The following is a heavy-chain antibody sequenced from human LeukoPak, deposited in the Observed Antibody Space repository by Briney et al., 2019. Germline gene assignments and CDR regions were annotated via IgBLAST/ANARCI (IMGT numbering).Heavy chain of an antibody. CDR1: GGSFSGYY. Sequence: PSETLSLTCAVYGGSFSGYYWSWIRQPPGKGLEWIGEINHSGSTNYNPSLKSRVTISVDTSNNQFSLKLTSVTAGDTAVYYCARALGYYYYYYGMDVWGQGTTVTVSS. V-gene: IGHV4-34*01. D-gene: IGHD3-16*01. CDR2: INHSGST. CDR3: ARALGYYYYYYGMDV. J-gene: IGHJ6*02.